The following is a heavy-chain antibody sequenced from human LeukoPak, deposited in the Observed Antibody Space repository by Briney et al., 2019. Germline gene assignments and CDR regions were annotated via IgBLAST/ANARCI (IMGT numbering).Heavy chain of an antibody. CDR1: GFTFSSYS. CDR3: AKVAGWDLFKDAFDI. J-gene: IGHJ3*02. D-gene: IGHD3-10*01. V-gene: IGHV3-21*01. CDR2: ISSSSSYI. Sequence: GGSLRLSCAASGFTFSSYSMNWVRQAPGKGLEWVSSISSSSSYIYYADSVKGRFTISRDNSKNTLYLQMNSLRPEDTAVYYCAKVAGWDLFKDAFDIWGQGTMVIVSS.